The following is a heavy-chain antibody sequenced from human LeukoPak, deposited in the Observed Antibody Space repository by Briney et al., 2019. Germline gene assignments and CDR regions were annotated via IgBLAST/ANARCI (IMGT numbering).Heavy chain of an antibody. J-gene: IGHJ3*02. Sequence: SETLTLTCTVSGGSISSYYWSWIRQPPGKGLEWIGYIYYSGSTNYNPSLKSRVTISVDTSKNQFSLKLSSVTAADTAVYYCARGQYYYDSSGYLIWGQGTMVTVSS. CDR1: GGSISSYY. V-gene: IGHV4-59*01. CDR2: IYYSGST. D-gene: IGHD3-22*01. CDR3: ARGQYYYDSSGYLI.